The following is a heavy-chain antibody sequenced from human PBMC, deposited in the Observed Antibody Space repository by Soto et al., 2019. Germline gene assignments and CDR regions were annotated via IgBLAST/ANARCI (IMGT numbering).Heavy chain of an antibody. CDR2: ISAYNGNT. V-gene: IGHV1-18*01. D-gene: IGHD3-22*01. CDR1: GYTFTSYG. J-gene: IGHJ4*02. CDR3: ARDEGVTMTPNYFDY. Sequence: GASVKVSCKASGYTFTSYGISWARQAPGQGLEWMGWISAYNGNTNYAQKLQGRVTMTTDTSTSTAYMELRSLRSDDTAVYYCARDEGVTMTPNYFDYWGQGTLVTVSS.